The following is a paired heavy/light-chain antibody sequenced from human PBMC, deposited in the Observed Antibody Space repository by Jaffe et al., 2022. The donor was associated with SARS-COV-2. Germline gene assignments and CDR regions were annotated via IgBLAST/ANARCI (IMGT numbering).Light chain of an antibody. J-gene: IGLJ2*01. V-gene: IGLV10-54*04. CDR2: RNN. CDR3: SAWDSSLSAVV. Sequence: QAGLTQPPSVSKGLRQTATLTCTGNSNNVGNQGAAWLQQHQGHPPKLLSYRNNNRPSGISERFSASRSGNTASLTITGLQPEDEADYYCSAWDSSLSAVVFGGGTKLTVL. CDR1: SNNVGNQG.
Heavy chain of an antibody. J-gene: IGHJ6*02. CDR3: ARDPCSSTSCSLPGYYYYGMDV. Sequence: EVQLVESGGGLVQPGGSLRLSCAASGFTFSSYSMNWVRQAPGKGLEWVSYISSSSSTIYYADSVKGRFTISRDNAKNSLYLQMNSLRDEDTAVYYCARDPCSSTSCSLPGYYYYGMDVWGQGTTVTVSS. CDR2: ISSSSSTI. D-gene: IGHD2-2*01. CDR1: GFTFSSYS. V-gene: IGHV3-48*02.